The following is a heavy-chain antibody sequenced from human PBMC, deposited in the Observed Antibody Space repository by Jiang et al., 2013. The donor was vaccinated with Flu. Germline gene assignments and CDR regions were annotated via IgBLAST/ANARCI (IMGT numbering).Heavy chain of an antibody. V-gene: IGHV3-30*04. CDR2: ISYDGSNK. CDR1: GFTFSSYA. CDR3: ARARMVRGVPDVDY. Sequence: GVVQPGRSLRLSCAASGFTFSSYAMHWVRQAPGKGLEWVAVISYDGSNKYYADSVKGRFTISRDNSKNTLYLQMNSLRAEDTAVYYCARARMVRGVPDVDYWGQGTLVTVSS. D-gene: IGHD3-10*01. J-gene: IGHJ4*02.